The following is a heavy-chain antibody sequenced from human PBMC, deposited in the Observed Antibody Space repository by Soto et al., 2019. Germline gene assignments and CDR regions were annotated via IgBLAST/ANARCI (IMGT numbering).Heavy chain of an antibody. CDR2: INPSGGST. Sequence: AASVKVSCKASGYTFTSYYMHWVRQAPGQGLEWMGIINPSGGSTSYAQKFQGRVTMTRDTSTSTVYMELSSLRSEDTAVYYCARAFLGYAESSYYYYGMGVWGQGTTVTVSS. D-gene: IGHD5-12*01. J-gene: IGHJ6*02. CDR1: GYTFTSYY. V-gene: IGHV1-46*01. CDR3: ARAFLGYAESSYYYYGMGV.